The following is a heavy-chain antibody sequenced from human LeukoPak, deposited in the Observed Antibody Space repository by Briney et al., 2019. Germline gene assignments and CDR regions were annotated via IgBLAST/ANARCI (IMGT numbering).Heavy chain of an antibody. V-gene: IGHV3-23*01. CDR3: AKGRGTGVTTPGAFDI. D-gene: IGHD1-26*01. Sequence: GGSLRLSCAASGFTFSSYSMNWVRQAPGKGLEWVSSISNTGGSTYYADSVKGRFTISRDNSKNTLYLQTNSLRAEDTAVYYCAKGRGTGVTTPGAFDIWGQGTMVTVSS. J-gene: IGHJ3*02. CDR1: GFTFSSYS. CDR2: ISNTGGST.